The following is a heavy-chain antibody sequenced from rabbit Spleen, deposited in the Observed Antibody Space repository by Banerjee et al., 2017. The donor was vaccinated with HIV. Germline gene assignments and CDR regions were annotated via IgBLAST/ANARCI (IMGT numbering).Heavy chain of an antibody. CDR3: ARDAAGREDFNL. CDR2: IDVHKSATT. V-gene: IGHV1S45*01. Sequence: EESGGDLVKPEGSLTLTCTVSGFSFSSNWICWVRQAPGKGLEWIACIDVHKSATTYYETWAKGRFTISKTSSTTVTLQMTSLTAADTATYFCARDAAGREDFNLWGPGTLVTVS. D-gene: IGHD4-2*01. J-gene: IGHJ4*01. CDR1: GFSFSSNW.